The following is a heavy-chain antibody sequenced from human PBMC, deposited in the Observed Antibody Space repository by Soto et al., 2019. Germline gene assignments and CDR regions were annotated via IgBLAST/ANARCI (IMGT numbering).Heavy chain of an antibody. V-gene: IGHV4-59*08. CDR1: GGSMSSYY. J-gene: IGHJ4*02. CDR2: IYYSGST. CDR3: APPWATTFDY. D-gene: IGHD1-1*01. Sequence: SENLYLTYTVSGGSMSSYYWSWIRQPPGKGLEWIGYIYYSGSTNYNPSLKSRVTISVDTSKNQFSLKLSSVTAADTAVYYCAPPWATTFDYWGQGTLLTVS.